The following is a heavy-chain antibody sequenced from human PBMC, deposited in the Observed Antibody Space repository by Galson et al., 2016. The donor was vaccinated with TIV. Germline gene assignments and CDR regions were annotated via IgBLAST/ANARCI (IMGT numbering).Heavy chain of an antibody. V-gene: IGHV3-7*01. J-gene: IGHJ2*01. Sequence: SLRLSCADSRSTFSSSWMNWVRQAPGKGLEWVANINGDGTEIKYVDSVKGRFTISRDNAKSSLFLQMNSLRAEDTAVYYCARRYFDLWGRGTLVTVSS. CDR3: ARRYFDL. CDR1: RSTFSSSW. CDR2: INGDGTEI.